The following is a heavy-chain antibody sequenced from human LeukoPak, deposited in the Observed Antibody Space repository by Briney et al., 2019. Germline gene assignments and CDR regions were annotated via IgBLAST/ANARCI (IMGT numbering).Heavy chain of an antibody. Sequence: SETLSLTCTVSGGSISTSSYYWGWVRQPPGKGLEWIGYIYYSGSTNYNPSLKSRVTISVDTSKNQFSLKLSSVTAADTAVYYCARVWFGELYFDYWGQGTLVTVSS. D-gene: IGHD3-10*01. CDR1: GGSISTSSYY. CDR3: ARVWFGELYFDY. V-gene: IGHV4-61*05. CDR2: IYYSGST. J-gene: IGHJ4*02.